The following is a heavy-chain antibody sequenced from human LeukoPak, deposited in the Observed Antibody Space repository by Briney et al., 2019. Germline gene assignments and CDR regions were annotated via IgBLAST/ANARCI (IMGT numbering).Heavy chain of an antibody. CDR1: GFIFSSYG. J-gene: IGHJ5*02. Sequence: PGGSLRLSCAASGFIFSSYGMHWVRQAPGKGLEWVANIKKDGSEKYYVDSVKGRFIISRDNGKNSVYLQMNSLRDEDTAMYYCARDDHDYVWGNYRYSGSWLDPWGQGTLVTVSS. CDR2: IKKDGSEK. V-gene: IGHV3-7*01. D-gene: IGHD3-16*02. CDR3: ARDDHDYVWGNYRYSGSWLDP.